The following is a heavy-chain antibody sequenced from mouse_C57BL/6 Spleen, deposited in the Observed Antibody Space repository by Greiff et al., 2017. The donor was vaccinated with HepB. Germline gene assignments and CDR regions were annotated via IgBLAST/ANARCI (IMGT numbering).Heavy chain of an antibody. J-gene: IGHJ4*01. CDR1: GFTFSDYY. CDR3: ARDQGYYGSYYAMDY. V-gene: IGHV5-16*01. CDR2: INYDGSST. Sequence: EVMLVESEGGLVQPGSSMKLSCTASGFTFSDYYMAWVRQVPEKGLEWVANINYDGSSTYYLDSLKSRFIISRDNAKNILYLQMSSLKSEDTATYYCARDQGYYGSYYAMDYWGQGTSVTVSS. D-gene: IGHD1-1*01.